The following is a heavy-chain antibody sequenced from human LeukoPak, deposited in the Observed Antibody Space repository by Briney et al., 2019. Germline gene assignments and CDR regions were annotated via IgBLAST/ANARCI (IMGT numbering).Heavy chain of an antibody. Sequence: PSETQSLTCTVSGGYISTSNYYWGWIRQSPGMGLEWIGNIYYSGSTYYHPSLKSRVSLSIDTSMNQFSLKVNSLTVADTAVYYCARFFYYDASRPPLWGQGILVAVSS. CDR2: IYYSGST. J-gene: IGHJ4*02. V-gene: IGHV4-39*01. D-gene: IGHD3-16*01. CDR3: ARFFYYDASRPPL. CDR1: GGYISTSNYY.